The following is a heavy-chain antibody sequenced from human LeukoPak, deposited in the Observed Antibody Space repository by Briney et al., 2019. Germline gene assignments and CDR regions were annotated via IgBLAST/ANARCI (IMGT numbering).Heavy chain of an antibody. J-gene: IGHJ2*01. CDR1: GGSISSGGYS. V-gene: IGHV4-30-2*01. CDR2: IYHSGST. D-gene: IGHD1-1*01. CDR3: ARGTRYFDL. Sequence: SQTLSLTCAVSGGSISSGGYSWSWLRQPPGKGLEWIGYIYHSGSTYYNPSLKSRVTISVDRSKNQFPLKLSSVTAADTAVYYCARGTRYFDLWGRGTLVTVSS.